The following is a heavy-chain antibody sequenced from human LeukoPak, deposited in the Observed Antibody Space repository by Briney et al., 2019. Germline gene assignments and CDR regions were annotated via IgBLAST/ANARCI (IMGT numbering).Heavy chain of an antibody. CDR2: INPSGGTT. CDR1: GYTFTSYY. V-gene: IGHV1-46*01. Sequence: ASVKVSCKASGYTFTSYYMHWVRQAPGQGPEWMGIINPSGGTTSYAHKFQGRVTMTRDTSTSTVYMELSSLRSEDTALYYCARDVAVVTATQAEAFDIWGQGTMVTVSS. D-gene: IGHD2-21*02. J-gene: IGHJ3*02. CDR3: ARDVAVVTATQAEAFDI.